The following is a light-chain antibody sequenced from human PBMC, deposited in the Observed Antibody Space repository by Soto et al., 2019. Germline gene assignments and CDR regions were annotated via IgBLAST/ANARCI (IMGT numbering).Light chain of an antibody. CDR2: DND. Sequence: QSVLTQPPSVSAAPGQKVTISCSGSSSNIGDNHVSWYQQFPGTAPKLLIYDNDNRPSGIPDRVSASKSGTSASLAITGLQPGDEDDYYCGAWDSSLSAWLFGGGTKVTVL. J-gene: IGLJ3*02. CDR1: SSNIGDNH. V-gene: IGLV1-51*01. CDR3: GAWDSSLSAWL.